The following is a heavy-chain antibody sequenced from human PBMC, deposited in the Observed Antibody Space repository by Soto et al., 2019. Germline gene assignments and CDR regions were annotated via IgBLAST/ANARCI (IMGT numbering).Heavy chain of an antibody. CDR2: IYTSGST. V-gene: IGHV4-4*07. J-gene: IGHJ5*01. Sequence: SETLSLTCTVSGAFISGYYWSWIRQPAGKGLEWIGRIYTSGSTKYSPSLKSRATMSVDTSKKQFSLKLNSVTAADTAVYYCARESTVAGTDNWFDSWGQGTLVTVSS. D-gene: IGHD6-13*01. CDR1: GAFISGYY. CDR3: ARESTVAGTDNWFDS.